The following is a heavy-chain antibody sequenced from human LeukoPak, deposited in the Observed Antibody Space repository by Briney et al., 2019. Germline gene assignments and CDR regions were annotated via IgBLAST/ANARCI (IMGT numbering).Heavy chain of an antibody. Sequence: GGSLRLSCAASGFTFSRHGIHWVRQAPGKGLEWVAVISYDGRDKFYADSVKGRFTISRDNSDSTLSLQMNSLKPEDTAVYYCARDFYHYGSGTYSSSMDVWGKGTTVTVSS. V-gene: IGHV3-30*03. CDR3: ARDFYHYGSGTYSSSMDV. J-gene: IGHJ6*03. CDR2: ISYDGRDK. CDR1: GFTFSRHG. D-gene: IGHD3-10*01.